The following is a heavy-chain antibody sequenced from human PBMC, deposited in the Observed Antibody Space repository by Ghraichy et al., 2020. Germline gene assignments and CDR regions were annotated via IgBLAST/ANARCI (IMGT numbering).Heavy chain of an antibody. CDR2: IYYRGAT. J-gene: IGHJ5*02. CDR3: ARDRPYFDP. CDR1: GGSISSDY. V-gene: IGHV4-59*01. Sequence: SETLSLTCTVSGGSISSDYWSWIRRPPGKVLEWIASIYYRGATDYNPSLKSRVTISVDTSKNQISLNLSSVTAADTAVYYCARDRPYFDPWGQGTLVTVSS.